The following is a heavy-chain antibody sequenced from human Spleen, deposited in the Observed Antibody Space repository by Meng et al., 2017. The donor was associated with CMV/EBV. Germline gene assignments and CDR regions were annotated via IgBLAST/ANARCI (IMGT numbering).Heavy chain of an antibody. CDR2: INWSGGR. D-gene: IGHD6-6*01. CDR3: ARETIAVREYHYGMDV. Sequence: GESLKISCAASGFTFSNAWMSWVRQAPGKGLEWVSGINWSGGRGYADSVKGRFTISRDNAKNSLYLQMNSVRAEDTALYYCARETIAVREYHYGMDVWGQGTTVTVSS. J-gene: IGHJ6*02. CDR1: GFTFSNAW. V-gene: IGHV3-20*04.